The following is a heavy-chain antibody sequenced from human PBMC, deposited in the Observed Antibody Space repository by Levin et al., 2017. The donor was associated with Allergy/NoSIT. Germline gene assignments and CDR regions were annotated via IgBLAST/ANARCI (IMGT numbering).Heavy chain of an antibody. CDR1: GFSLSTSGMC. D-gene: IGHD6-13*01. J-gene: IGHJ4*02. CDR3: ALYNEPGIAAAGTEPLFDY. Sequence: SGPTLVKPTQTLTLTCTFSGFSLSTSGMCVSWIRQPPGKALEWLARIDWDDDKYYSTSLKTRLTISKDTSKNQVVLTMTNMDPVDTATYYCALYNEPGIAAAGTEPLFDYWGQGTLVTVSS. V-gene: IGHV2-70*11. CDR2: IDWDDDK.